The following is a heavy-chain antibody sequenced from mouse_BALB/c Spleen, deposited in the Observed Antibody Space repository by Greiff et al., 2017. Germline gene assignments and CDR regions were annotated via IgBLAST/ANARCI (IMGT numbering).Heavy chain of an antibody. D-gene: IGHD2-4*01. J-gene: IGHJ4*01. CDR2: IWGDGST. CDR3: ARDPRYEYDGAMDY. V-gene: IGHV2-6-7*01. Sequence: VQGVESGPGLVAPSQSLSITCTVSGFSLTGYGVNWVRQPPGKGLEWLGMIWGDGSTDYNSALKSRLSISKDNSKSQVFLKMNSLQTDDTARYYGARDPRYEYDGAMDYWGQGTSVTVSS. CDR1: GFSLTGYG.